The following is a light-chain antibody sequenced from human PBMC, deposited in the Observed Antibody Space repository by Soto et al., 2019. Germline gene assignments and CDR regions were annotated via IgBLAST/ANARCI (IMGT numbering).Light chain of an antibody. Sequence: QSVLTQPPSASGTPGQRVTISCSGSSSNIGSNTVNWYQHLPGTAPKLLIYRNNQRPSGVSDRFSGSKSGTSASLAISGLQSEDETDYYCAGWDDSLDGYVYGTGTKVTVL. CDR1: SSNIGSNT. CDR3: AGWDDSLDGYV. J-gene: IGLJ1*01. CDR2: RNN. V-gene: IGLV1-44*01.